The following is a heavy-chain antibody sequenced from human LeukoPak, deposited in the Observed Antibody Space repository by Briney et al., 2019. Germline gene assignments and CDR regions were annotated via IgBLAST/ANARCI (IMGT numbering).Heavy chain of an antibody. J-gene: IGHJ3*02. Sequence: GGSLRLSCVASGFTFSSYAMSWVRQAPGKGLEWVSGISGNGGGTYYADSVRGRFTISRDNSKNTLYLQMNSLRAEDTAVYYCAKDSELRLRWGAFVIWGQGTMVIVSS. V-gene: IGHV3-23*01. CDR1: GFTFSSYA. D-gene: IGHD4-23*01. CDR2: ISGNGGGT. CDR3: AKDSELRLRWGAFVI.